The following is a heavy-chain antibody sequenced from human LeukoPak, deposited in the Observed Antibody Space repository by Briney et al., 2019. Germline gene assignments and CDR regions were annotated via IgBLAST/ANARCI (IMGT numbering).Heavy chain of an antibody. Sequence: GGSLRLSCAASGFTFDDYAMHWVRQAPGKGLEWVSGISWNSGSIGYADSVKGRFTISRDNAKNSLSLQMSSLRAEDTALYYWAKDGNPLVYPTAGNWFDPWGQGTLVTVSS. V-gene: IGHV3-9*01. D-gene: IGHD2-2*02. CDR3: AKDGNPLVYPTAGNWFDP. CDR1: GFTFDDYA. CDR2: ISWNSGSI. J-gene: IGHJ5*02.